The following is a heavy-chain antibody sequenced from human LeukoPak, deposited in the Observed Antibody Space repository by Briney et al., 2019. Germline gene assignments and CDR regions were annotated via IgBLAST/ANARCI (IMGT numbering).Heavy chain of an antibody. Sequence: SETLSLTCTVSGGSISSYYWSWIRQPPGKGLEWIGTIYYSGSTKNNPSLKSRVTISVDTSKNQFSLNLSSVTAADTAVYYCARAPILYYFDCWGQGTLVTVSS. CDR1: GGSISSYY. J-gene: IGHJ4*02. V-gene: IGHV4-59*08. CDR3: ARAPILYYFDC. CDR2: IYYSGST.